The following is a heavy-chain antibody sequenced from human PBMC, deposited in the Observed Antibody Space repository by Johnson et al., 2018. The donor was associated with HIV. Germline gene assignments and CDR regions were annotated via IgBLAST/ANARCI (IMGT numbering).Heavy chain of an antibody. CDR3: AKDIVIRDSIAFDI. J-gene: IGHJ3*02. V-gene: IGHV3-9*01. CDR2: ISWNSGSI. Sequence: EVQLVESGGGLVQPGRSLRLSCAASGFTFDDYAMHWVRQAPGKGLEWVSGISWNSGSIGYADSVKGRFTISRDNAKNSLYLQMNSLRAEDTALYYCAKDIVIRDSIAFDIWGQGTMVTVSS. D-gene: IGHD3-22*01. CDR1: GFTFDDYA.